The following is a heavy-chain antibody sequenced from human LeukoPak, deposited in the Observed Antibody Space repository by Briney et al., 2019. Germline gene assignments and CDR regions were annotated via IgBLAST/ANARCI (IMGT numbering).Heavy chain of an antibody. D-gene: IGHD3-3*01. CDR2: SYYSGST. CDR1: GGSISSYY. V-gene: IGHV4-59*01. CDR3: ARDRRAYDFWSGYYQD. J-gene: IGHJ4*02. Sequence: SETLSLTCTVSGGSISSYYWSWIRQPPGKGLEWIGYSYYSGSTNYNPSLKSRVTISVDTSKNQFSLKLSSVTAADTAVYYCARDRRAYDFWSGYYQDWGQGTLVTVSS.